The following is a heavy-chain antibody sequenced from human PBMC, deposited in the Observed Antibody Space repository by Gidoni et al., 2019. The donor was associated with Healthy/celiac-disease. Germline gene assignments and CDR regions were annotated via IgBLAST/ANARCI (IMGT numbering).Heavy chain of an antibody. CDR2: IYPGDSDT. J-gene: IGHJ6*02. CDR1: GYSFTSSW. V-gene: IGHV5-51*01. Sequence: EVQLVQSGAEVKKPGESLKISCKGSGYSFTSSWIGWVRQMPGKGLEWMGIIYPGDSDTRYSPSFQGQVTISADKSISTAYLQWSSLKASDTAMYYCASQSIGIWGSYRGTYYGMDVWGQGTTVTVSS. CDR3: ASQSIGIWGSYRGTYYGMDV. D-gene: IGHD3-16*02.